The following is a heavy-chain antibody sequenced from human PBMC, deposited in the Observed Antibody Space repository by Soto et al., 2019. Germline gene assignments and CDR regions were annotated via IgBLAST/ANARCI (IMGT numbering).Heavy chain of an antibody. Sequence: PGGSLRLSCAASGFTFSNACVSRIPQALGKGLEWVGRIKSKTDGGTTDYAAPVKGRFTISRDDSKNTLYLQMNSLKTEDTAVYYCTIPWDYDILTGYYSGWGQGT. CDR1: GFTFSNAC. V-gene: IGHV3-15*01. CDR3: TIPWDYDILTGYYSG. D-gene: IGHD3-9*01. CDR2: IKSKTDGGTT. J-gene: IGHJ4*02.